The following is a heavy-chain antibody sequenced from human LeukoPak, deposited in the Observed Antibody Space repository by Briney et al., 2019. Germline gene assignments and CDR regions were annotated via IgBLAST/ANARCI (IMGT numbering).Heavy chain of an antibody. CDR3: ATSGSYGMDV. J-gene: IGHJ6*02. CDR2: ILSGGTT. D-gene: IGHD3-10*01. Sequence: GGSLGLSCAASGFTFSSSAMSWVRQAPGKGLEWVSLILSGGTTYYADSVKGRFTISRDNSKNTLYLQMNSLRADDTAVYYCATSGSYGMDVWGQGTTVTVSS. CDR1: GFTFSSSA. V-gene: IGHV3-23*01.